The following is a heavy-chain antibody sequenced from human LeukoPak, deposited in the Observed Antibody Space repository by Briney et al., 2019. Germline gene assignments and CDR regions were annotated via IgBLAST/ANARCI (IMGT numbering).Heavy chain of an antibody. Sequence: GGSLRLSCAASGFTFSSYGMHWVRQAPGKGLEWVAFIRYDGSNKYYADSVKGRFTISRDNAKNSLYLQMNSLRAEDTAVYYCARDEGDYIDYWGQGTLVTVSS. CDR2: IRYDGSNK. J-gene: IGHJ4*02. CDR1: GFTFSSYG. CDR3: ARDEGDYIDY. V-gene: IGHV3-30*02.